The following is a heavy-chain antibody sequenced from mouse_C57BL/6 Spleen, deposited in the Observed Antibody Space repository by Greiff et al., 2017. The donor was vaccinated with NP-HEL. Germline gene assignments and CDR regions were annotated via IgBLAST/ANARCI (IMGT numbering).Heavy chain of an antibody. CDR3: ARPYYYGSSYGYFDV. CDR2: INPSTGGT. CDR1: GYSFTGYY. J-gene: IGHJ1*03. Sequence: VQLKQSGPELVKPGASVKISCKASGYSFTGYYMNWVKQSPEKSLEWIGEINPSTGGTTYNQKFKAKATLTVDKSSSTAYMQLKSLTSEDSAVYYCARPYYYGSSYGYFDVWGTGTTVTVSS. V-gene: IGHV1-42*01. D-gene: IGHD1-1*01.